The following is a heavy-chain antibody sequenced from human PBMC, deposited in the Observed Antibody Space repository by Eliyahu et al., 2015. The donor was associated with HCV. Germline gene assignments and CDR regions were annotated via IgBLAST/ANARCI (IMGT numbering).Heavy chain of an antibody. CDR2: IRSQAYVGTI. CDR3: IRGDGGRTNGEIFDY. J-gene: IGHJ4*02. CDR1: GFXXGDXG. V-gene: IGHV3-49*03. D-gene: IGHD1-1*01. Sequence: EVQLVESGGGLVXPGRSLRLSCTASGFXXGDXGMSWFRQAXGKGLEWVGFIRSQAYVGTIENAASVKGRFTISRDDSKSIVYLQMNSLKTEDTAVYYCIRGDGGRTNGEIFDYWGQGTLVTVSS.